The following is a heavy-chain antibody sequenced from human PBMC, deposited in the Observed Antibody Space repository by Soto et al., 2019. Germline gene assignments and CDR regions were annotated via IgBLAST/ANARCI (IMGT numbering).Heavy chain of an antibody. CDR1: GFTVGDDA. J-gene: IGHJ6*02. Sequence: GSLGLSTTASGFTVGDDAMSWVRQGPGKGLEWVGFIRGKAYGWTTEYAASVKGRFSISRDDSKSIAYLQMNSLKTEDTAVYYCSRTQYRSSPNGEYYYHGMDVWGQGTTVTVSS. V-gene: IGHV3-49*04. D-gene: IGHD6-13*01. CDR2: IRGKAYGWTT. CDR3: SRTQYRSSPNGEYYYHGMDV.